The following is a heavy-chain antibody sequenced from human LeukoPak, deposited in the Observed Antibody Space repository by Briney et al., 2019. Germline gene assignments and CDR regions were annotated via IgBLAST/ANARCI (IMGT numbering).Heavy chain of an antibody. V-gene: IGHV4-39*07. CDR1: GASISSTSYY. Sequence: PSETLSLTCTVSGASISSTSYYWGWIRQPPGKGLEWIGSIYYSGSTYYNPSLKSRVTISVDTSKNQFSLKLSSVTAADTAVYYCARGNAVTINWFDPWGQGTLVSVSS. J-gene: IGHJ5*02. CDR2: IYYSGST. CDR3: ARGNAVTINWFDP. D-gene: IGHD4-11*01.